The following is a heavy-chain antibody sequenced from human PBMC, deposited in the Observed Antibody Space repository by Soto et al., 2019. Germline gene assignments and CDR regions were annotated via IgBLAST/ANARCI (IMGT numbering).Heavy chain of an antibody. Sequence: SETLSLTCTVSGGSISSGDYYWSWIRQPPGKGLEWIGYIYYSGSTYYNPSLKSRVTISVDTSKNQFSLKLSSVTAADTAVYYGARLQMARCWFDPWGQGTLVTVSS. CDR3: ARLQMARCWFDP. CDR2: IYYSGST. CDR1: GGSISSGDYY. D-gene: IGHD4-4*01. V-gene: IGHV4-30-4*01. J-gene: IGHJ5*02.